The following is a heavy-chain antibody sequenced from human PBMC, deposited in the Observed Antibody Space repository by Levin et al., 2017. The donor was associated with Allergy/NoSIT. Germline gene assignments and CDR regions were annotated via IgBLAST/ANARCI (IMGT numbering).Heavy chain of an antibody. Sequence: AGGSLRLSCAASGFTFSSYAMSWDRQAPGKGLEWVSAISGSGGSTYYADSVKGRFTISRDNSKNTLYLQMNSLRAEDTAVYYCARAWIQLWLLYYFDYWGQGTLVTVSS. D-gene: IGHD5-18*01. CDR1: GFTFSSYA. V-gene: IGHV3-23*01. CDR3: ARAWIQLWLLYYFDY. CDR2: ISGSGGST. J-gene: IGHJ4*02.